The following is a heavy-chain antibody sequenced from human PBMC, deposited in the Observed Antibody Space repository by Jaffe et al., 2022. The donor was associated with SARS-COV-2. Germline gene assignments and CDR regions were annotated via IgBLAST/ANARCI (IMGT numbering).Heavy chain of an antibody. CDR1: GGSFSGYY. V-gene: IGHV4-34*01. Sequence: QVQLQQWGAGLLKPSETLSLTCAVYGGSFSGYYWSWIRQPPGKGLEWIGEINHSGSTNYNPSLKSRVTISVDTSKNQFSLKLSSVTAADTAVYYCARSLKDSDAFDYWGQGTLVTVSS. CDR2: INHSGST. CDR3: ARSLKDSDAFDY. J-gene: IGHJ4*02.